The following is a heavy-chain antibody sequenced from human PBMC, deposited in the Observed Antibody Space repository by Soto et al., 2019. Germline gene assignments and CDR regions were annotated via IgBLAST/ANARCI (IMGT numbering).Heavy chain of an antibody. CDR2: ITPNSGGT. J-gene: IGHJ6*02. D-gene: IGHD4-17*01. CDR1: GYTFTGYY. V-gene: IGHV1-2*04. Sequence: QVQLVQSGAEVKKPGASVKVSCKASGYTFTGYYMHWVRQAPGQGLEWRGWITPNSGGTNYAQKLQGWVTMTRDTPISTADMEPGRLRSDDTAVYEGARARFSSGMDVGGQGTTVTVSS. CDR3: ARARFSSGMDV.